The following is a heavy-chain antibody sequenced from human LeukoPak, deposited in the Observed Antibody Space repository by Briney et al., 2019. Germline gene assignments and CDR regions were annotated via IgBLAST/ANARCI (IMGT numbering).Heavy chain of an antibody. D-gene: IGHD3-3*01. CDR1: GASINDFY. Sequence: PSETLSLTCAVSGASINDFYWTWIRQPPGKGLEWIGYVYYGGSTNYNPSLKSRVSMSVDTSKNQFSLKLSSVTAADTAVYYCARRVGYYDFWSGPNPYFDYWGRGTLVTVSS. CDR2: VYYGGST. V-gene: IGHV4-59*01. CDR3: ARRVGYYDFWSGPNPYFDY. J-gene: IGHJ4*02.